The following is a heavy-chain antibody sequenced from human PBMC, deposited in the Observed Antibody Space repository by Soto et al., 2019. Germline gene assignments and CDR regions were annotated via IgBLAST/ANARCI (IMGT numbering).Heavy chain of an antibody. J-gene: IGHJ5*02. D-gene: IGHD3-3*01. CDR2: IYSGGST. CDR1: GFTVSSNY. V-gene: IGHV3-53*04. Sequence: GGSLRLSCAASGFTVSSNYMSWVRQAPGKGLEWVSVIYSGGSTYYADSVKGRFTISRHNSKNTLYLQMNSLRAEDTAVYYCAGGVNDFWSGSWFDPWGQGTLVTVPS. CDR3: AGGVNDFWSGSWFDP.